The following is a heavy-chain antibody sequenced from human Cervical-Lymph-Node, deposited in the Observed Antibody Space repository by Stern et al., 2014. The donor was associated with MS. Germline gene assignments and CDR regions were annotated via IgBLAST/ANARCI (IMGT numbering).Heavy chain of an antibody. Sequence: VQLVESGAEGKKPGASVKVSCKASGYTFTDYYMQWVRQAPGQGLEWMGWIHPNSGDTKYARKFQGRVTLTRDTSISTVYLDLSGLGYDDTAVYYCARGLATAVIADYWGQGTLVTVS. D-gene: IGHD2-21*01. CDR1: GYTFTDYY. V-gene: IGHV1-2*02. CDR2: IHPNSGDT. J-gene: IGHJ4*02. CDR3: ARGLATAVIADY.